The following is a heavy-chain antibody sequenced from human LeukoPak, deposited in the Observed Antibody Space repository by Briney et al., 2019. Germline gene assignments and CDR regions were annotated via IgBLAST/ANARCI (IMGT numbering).Heavy chain of an antibody. CDR3: ARWNSVVNFDY. J-gene: IGHJ4*02. CDR2: IDYSGST. D-gene: IGHD1-7*01. CDR1: GGSISSYL. V-gene: IGHV4-59*01. Sequence: PSETLSPTCTVSGGSISSYLWNWIRQPPGKGLEWIGYIDYSGSTNYNPSLKSRVTISVDTSKNQFSLKLISVTAADTAVYYCARWNSVVNFDYWGQGTLVTVSS.